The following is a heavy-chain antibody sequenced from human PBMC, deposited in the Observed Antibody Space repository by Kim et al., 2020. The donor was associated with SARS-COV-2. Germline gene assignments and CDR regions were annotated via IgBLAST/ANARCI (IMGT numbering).Heavy chain of an antibody. V-gene: IGHV7-4-1*02. D-gene: IGHD6-13*01. Sequence: YAQGFTGRFVFSLDTSVSTAYLQISSLKAEDTAVYYCARDGSYSSSWFDYWGQGTLVTVSS. J-gene: IGHJ4*02. CDR3: ARDGSYSSSWFDY.